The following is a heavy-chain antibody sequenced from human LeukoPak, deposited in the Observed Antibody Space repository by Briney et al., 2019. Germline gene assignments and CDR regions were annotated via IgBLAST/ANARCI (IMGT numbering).Heavy chain of an antibody. CDR1: GFTFSSYW. D-gene: IGHD4-17*01. CDR2: IKQDGSEK. Sequence: PEGSLRLSCAASGFTFSSYWMSWVRQAPGKGLEWVANIKQDGSEKYYVDSVKGRFTISRDNAKNSLYLQMNSLRAEDTAVYYCAKDFYGDYALDAFDIWGQGTMVTVSS. V-gene: IGHV3-7*01. J-gene: IGHJ3*02. CDR3: AKDFYGDYALDAFDI.